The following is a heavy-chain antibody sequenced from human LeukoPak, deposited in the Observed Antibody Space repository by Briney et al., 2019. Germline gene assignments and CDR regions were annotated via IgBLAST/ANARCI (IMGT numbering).Heavy chain of an antibody. J-gene: IGHJ3*02. CDR3: VKDHDWGAFHI. Sequence: GGSLRLSCSASGFTFSTYAMHWDRQAPGKGLEYVSGISSNGGTTYYADSVKGRFTISRDNSKNTLYLQMSSLRSEDTAVYYCVKDHDWGAFHIWGQGTMVTVSS. V-gene: IGHV3-64D*06. CDR2: ISSNGGTT. D-gene: IGHD7-27*01. CDR1: GFTFSTYA.